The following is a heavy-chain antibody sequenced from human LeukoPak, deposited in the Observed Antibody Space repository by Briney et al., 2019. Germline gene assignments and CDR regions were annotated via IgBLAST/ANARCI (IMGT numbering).Heavy chain of an antibody. CDR3: ARDKSVVGVVINDY. J-gene: IGHJ4*02. V-gene: IGHV1-18*01. D-gene: IGHD3-3*01. CDR1: NYTFNNYG. Sequence: ASVKVSCKAYNYTFNNYGLSWVRQAPGQGLEWMGWISPYNDNKKYTQKLQGRVTMTTDTSTSTAYLELRNLRSDDTAVYFCARDKSVVGVVINDYWGQGTLVIVSS. CDR2: ISPYNDNK.